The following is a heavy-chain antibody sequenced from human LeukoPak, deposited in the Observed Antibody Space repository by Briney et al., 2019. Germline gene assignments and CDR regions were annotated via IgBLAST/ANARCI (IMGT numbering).Heavy chain of an antibody. D-gene: IGHD6-13*01. CDR1: GGSISSYY. V-gene: IGHV4-4*07. CDR3: ARDSSSWSYYYYYMDV. Sequence: IPSETLSLTCTVSGGSISSYYWSWIRQPAGKGLEWIGRIYTSGSTNYNPSLKSRVTMSVDTSKNQFSLKLSSVTAADTAVYYCARDSSSWSYYYYYMDVWGKGTTVTVSS. J-gene: IGHJ6*03. CDR2: IYTSGST.